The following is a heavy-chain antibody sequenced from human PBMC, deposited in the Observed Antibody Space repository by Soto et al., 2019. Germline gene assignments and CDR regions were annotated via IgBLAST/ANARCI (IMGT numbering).Heavy chain of an antibody. J-gene: IGHJ6*02. CDR2: ISGSGGST. CDR1: GFTFSSYA. V-gene: IGHV3-23*01. D-gene: IGHD2-2*01. Sequence: EVQLLESGGGLVQPGGSLRLSCAASGFTFSSYAMSWVRQAPGKGLEWVSVISGSGGSTNYADSVKGRFTISRDNSKNTLYLQMNSLRAEDTAVYYCAKHYCSSTSCQNYYFYGMDVWGQGTTVTVSS. CDR3: AKHYCSSTSCQNYYFYGMDV.